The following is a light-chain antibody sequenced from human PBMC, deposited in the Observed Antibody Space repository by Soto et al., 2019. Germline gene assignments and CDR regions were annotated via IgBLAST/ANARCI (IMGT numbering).Light chain of an antibody. CDR1: QSISSW. CDR3: QQYNSYPWT. V-gene: IGKV1-5*01. Sequence: DIQMTQSPSTLSASVGDRVTITCRASQSISSWLAWYQQKPGKDPKLLIYDASSLESGVPSRFSVSGSGTEFTLAISSLQPDDFATYYCQQYNSYPWTFGQGTKVEIK. J-gene: IGKJ1*01. CDR2: DAS.